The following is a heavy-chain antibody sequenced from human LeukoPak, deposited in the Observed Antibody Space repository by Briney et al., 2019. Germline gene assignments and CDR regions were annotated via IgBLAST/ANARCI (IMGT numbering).Heavy chain of an antibody. Sequence: GGSLRLSCTASGFTFGDYAMTWVRQAPGKGLEWVGFIASETYGGTAEYAASVKGRFTISRDDSKSIAYLEMNSLKTEDTAVYYCTRDQTPYYWGQGTLVTVSS. V-gene: IGHV3-49*04. J-gene: IGHJ4*02. CDR3: TRDQTPYY. CDR1: GFTFGDYA. CDR2: IASETYGGTA.